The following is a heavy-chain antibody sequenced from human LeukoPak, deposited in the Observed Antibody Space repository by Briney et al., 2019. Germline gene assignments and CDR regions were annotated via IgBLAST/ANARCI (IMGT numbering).Heavy chain of an antibody. V-gene: IGHV4-39*01. D-gene: IGHD6-19*01. CDR1: GGSINNSINY. CDR3: ARQRVRYSSGRDFDY. CDR2: IYYSGST. J-gene: IGHJ4*02. Sequence: SETLSLTCTVSGGSINNSINYWGWIRQPPGKGLEWIGSIYYSGSTYYNPSLKSRVTISVDTSKNQFSLKLSSVTAADTAVYYCARQRVRYSSGRDFDYWGQGTLVTVSS.